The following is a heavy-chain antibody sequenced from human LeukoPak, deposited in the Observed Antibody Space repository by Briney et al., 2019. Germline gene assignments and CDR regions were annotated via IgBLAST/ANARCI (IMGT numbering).Heavy chain of an antibody. J-gene: IGHJ3*02. CDR1: GFTFSSYS. Sequence: NTGGSLRLSCAASGFTFSSYSMNWVRQAPGKGLEWVSSISSSSSYIYYADSVKGRFTISRDNAKNSLYLQMNSLRAEDTAVYYCPSLYSSGWYGDAFDIWGQGTMVTVSS. V-gene: IGHV3-21*01. D-gene: IGHD6-19*01. CDR3: PSLYSSGWYGDAFDI. CDR2: ISSSSSYI.